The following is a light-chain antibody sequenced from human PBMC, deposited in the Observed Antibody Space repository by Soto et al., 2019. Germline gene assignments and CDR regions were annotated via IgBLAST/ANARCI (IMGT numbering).Light chain of an antibody. J-gene: IGKJ2*01. Sequence: DIQMTQSPSTLSASVGDRVTITCRASQSISTWLAWYQQKPGKAPKVLIYKASSLRNGVPSRFSGGGSGTEFTLTIYGLQPDDFASYYCQQYNGYPHTFGQGTKLEIK. V-gene: IGKV1-5*03. CDR2: KAS. CDR1: QSISTW. CDR3: QQYNGYPHT.